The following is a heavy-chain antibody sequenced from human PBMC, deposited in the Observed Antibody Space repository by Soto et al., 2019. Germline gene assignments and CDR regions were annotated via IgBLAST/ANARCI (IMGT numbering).Heavy chain of an antibody. CDR3: ARDRLQLHPVGDYYCGTDV. CDR1: GYTFTSYG. CDR2: ISAYNGNT. Sequence: ASVKVSCKASGYTFTSYGISWVRQAPGQGLEWMGWISAYNGNTNYAQKLQGRVTMTTDTSTSTAYMELRSLRSDDTAVYYCARDRLQLHPVGDYYCGTDVWGQGTTVTLSS. J-gene: IGHJ6*02. D-gene: IGHD1-1*01. V-gene: IGHV1-18*04.